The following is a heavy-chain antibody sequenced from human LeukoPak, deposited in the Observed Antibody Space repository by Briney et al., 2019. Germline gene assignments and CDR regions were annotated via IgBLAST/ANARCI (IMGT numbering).Heavy chain of an antibody. J-gene: IGHJ4*02. CDR3: EEDTLGYCSGGSCYGFDY. Sequence: GGSLRLSCAASGFTFSSYGMRWVRQAPGKGLEWVAAIRDDGSNKYYADSVKGRFTISRDNSKNTLYLQMNSLRAEDTAVYYCEEDTLGYCSGGSCYGFDYWGEGTL. V-gene: IGHV3-33*06. CDR1: GFTFSSYG. CDR2: IRDDGSNK. D-gene: IGHD2-15*01.